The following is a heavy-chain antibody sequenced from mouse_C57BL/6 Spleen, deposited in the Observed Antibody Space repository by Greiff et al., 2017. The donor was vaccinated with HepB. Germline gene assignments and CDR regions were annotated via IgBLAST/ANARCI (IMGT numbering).Heavy chain of an antibody. V-gene: IGHV1-69*01. D-gene: IGHD1-1*01. J-gene: IGHJ3*01. CDR2: IDPSDSYT. CDR1: GYTFTSYW. Sequence: VQLKQPGAELVMPGASVKLSCKASGYTFTSYWMHWVKQRPGQGLEWIGEIDPSDSYTNYNQKFKGKSTLTVDQSSSTAYMQLSSLTSEDSAVYYCARRENYYGSSPFAYWGQGTLVTVSA. CDR3: ARRENYYGSSPFAY.